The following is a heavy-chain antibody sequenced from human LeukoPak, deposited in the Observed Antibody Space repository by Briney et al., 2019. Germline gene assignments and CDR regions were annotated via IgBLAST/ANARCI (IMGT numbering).Heavy chain of an antibody. V-gene: IGHV3-23*01. CDR3: AKQNVEGSSAWYFGRTKGWLDP. J-gene: IGHJ5*02. Sequence: PGGSLRLSCAASGFTFSSYAMSWVRQAPGKGLEWVSAISGSGGSTYYADSVKGRFTISRDNSKNMLYLQMNRLRAEDTAIYYCAKQNVEGSSAWYFGRTKGWLDPWGQGTLVTVSS. CDR2: ISGSGGST. CDR1: GFTFSSYA. D-gene: IGHD6-19*01.